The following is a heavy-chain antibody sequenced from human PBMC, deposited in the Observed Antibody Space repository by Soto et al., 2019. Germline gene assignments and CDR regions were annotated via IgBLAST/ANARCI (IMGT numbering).Heavy chain of an antibody. J-gene: IGHJ4*02. V-gene: IGHV3-9*01. Sequence: EVQLVESGGGLVQPGRSLRLSCAASGFTFDDYAMHWVRQAPGKGLEWVSGISWNSGSIGYADSVKGRFTISRDNAKNSLYLQMYSLRAEDTALYYCAKDRPNIAAAGTGDYWGQGTLVTVSS. CDR2: ISWNSGSI. D-gene: IGHD6-13*01. CDR1: GFTFDDYA. CDR3: AKDRPNIAAAGTGDY.